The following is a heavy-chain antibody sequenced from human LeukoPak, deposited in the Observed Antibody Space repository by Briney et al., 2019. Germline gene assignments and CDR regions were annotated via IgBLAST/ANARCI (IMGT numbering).Heavy chain of an antibody. CDR1: GGSITSSYY. CDR3: ARAYSSSWCDACDI. CDR2: IYHSGSA. V-gene: IGHV4-38-2*02. Sequence: SETLSLTCTVSGGSITSSYYWGWIRQSPGKGLEWIGTIYHSGSAYYNPSLKSRVTISVDTSKNQFSLRLTSVTAADTAVYYCARAYSSSWCDACDIWGQGTMVTVSS. D-gene: IGHD6-13*01. J-gene: IGHJ3*02.